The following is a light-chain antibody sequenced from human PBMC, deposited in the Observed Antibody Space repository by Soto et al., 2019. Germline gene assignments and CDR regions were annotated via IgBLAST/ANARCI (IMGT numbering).Light chain of an antibody. J-gene: IGKJ1*01. CDR1: QSINNW. V-gene: IGKV1-5*01. CDR3: QQYDSYWT. CDR2: DAS. Sequence: DIQMTQSPSTLSASVGDRVTITCRASQSINNWLAWYQQKPGKAPELLIYDASNLESGVPSRFSGSGSGTEFTLTISSLQPDAFASYYCQQYDSYWTFGQGTKVDIK.